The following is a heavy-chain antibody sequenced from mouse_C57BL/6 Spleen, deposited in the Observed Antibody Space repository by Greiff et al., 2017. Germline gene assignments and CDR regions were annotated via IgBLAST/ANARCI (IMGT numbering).Heavy chain of an antibody. CDR1: GFTFSSYA. Sequence: EVMLVESGEGLVKPGGSLKLSCAASGFTFSSYAMSWVRQTPEKRLEWVAYISSGGDYIYYADTVKGRFTISRDNARNTLYLQMSSLKSEDTDMYYCTRGGAYDDPYYYAMDYWGQGTSVTVSS. CDR2: ISSGGDYI. CDR3: TRGGAYDDPYYYAMDY. V-gene: IGHV5-9-1*02. J-gene: IGHJ4*01. D-gene: IGHD2-3*01.